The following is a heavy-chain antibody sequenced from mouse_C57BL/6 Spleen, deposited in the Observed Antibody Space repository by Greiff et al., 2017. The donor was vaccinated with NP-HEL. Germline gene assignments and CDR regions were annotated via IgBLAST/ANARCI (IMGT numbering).Heavy chain of an antibody. CDR1: GYSITSGYY. J-gene: IGHJ4*01. Sequence: DVQLQESGPGLVKPSQSLSLTCSVTGYSITSGYYWNWIRQFPGNKLEWMGYISYDGSNNYNPSLKNRISITRDTSKNQFFLKLNSVTTEDTATYYCASPDYWGQGTSVTVSS. V-gene: IGHV3-6*01. CDR2: ISYDGSN. CDR3: ASPDY.